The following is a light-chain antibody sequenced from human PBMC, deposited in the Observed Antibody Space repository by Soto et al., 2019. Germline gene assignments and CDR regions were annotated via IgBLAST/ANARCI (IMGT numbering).Light chain of an antibody. CDR3: CSYAGSYTLV. J-gene: IGLJ2*01. CDR1: SSDVGDYNY. V-gene: IGLV2-11*01. CDR2: DVS. Sequence: QSALTQPRSVSGSPGQSVTISCTGSSSDVGDYNYVSWYQQHPGKVPKLMIYDVSKRPSGVPDRFSGSESGNTASLTISGLQAEDEADYYCCSYAGSYTLVFGGGTKLTVL.